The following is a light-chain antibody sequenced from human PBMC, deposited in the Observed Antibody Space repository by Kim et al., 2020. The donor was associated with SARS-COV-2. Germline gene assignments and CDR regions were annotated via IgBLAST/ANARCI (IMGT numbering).Light chain of an antibody. CDR3: QTWGTGIQV. CDR1: NVPRTYA. Sequence: QLVLTQSPSTSASLGASVKITCTLTNVPRTYAIAWHQQHPEKAPRYLMKINPDGSHMKWDGVGDRFSGTSSRTERYLTISSLQSEDEADYYCQTWGTGIQVFGGGTQLTVL. V-gene: IGLV4-69*01. CDR2: INPDGSH. J-gene: IGLJ2*01.